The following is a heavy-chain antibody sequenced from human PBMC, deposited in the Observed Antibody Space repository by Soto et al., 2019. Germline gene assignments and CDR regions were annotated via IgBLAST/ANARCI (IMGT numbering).Heavy chain of an antibody. J-gene: IGHJ5*02. D-gene: IGHD2-21*01. CDR2: ISAYNGNT. CDR3: ARGRLSVPENWFDP. CDR1: GYTFTSYG. V-gene: IGHV1-18*01. Sequence: ASVKVSCKASGYTFTSYGISWVRQAPGQGLEWMGWISAYNGNTNYAQKLQGRVTMTTDRSTSTAYMELRSLRSDDTAVYYCARGRLSVPENWFDPWGQGTLVTVSS.